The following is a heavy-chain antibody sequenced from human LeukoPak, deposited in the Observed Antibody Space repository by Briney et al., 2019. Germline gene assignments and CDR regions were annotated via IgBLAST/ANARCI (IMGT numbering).Heavy chain of an antibody. D-gene: IGHD5-18*01. J-gene: IGHJ4*02. CDR1: GYRFTNDW. CDR2: IHPGDSGT. V-gene: IGHV5-51*01. Sequence: GESLKISCKGSGYRFTNDWIGWVRQMPGKGLEWMGIIHPGDSGTRYSPSFQGQVTMSVGESITTAYLQWSSLRASDSAIYYCARGGTYSYGSSDYWGQGTLVTVSS. CDR3: ARGGTYSYGSSDY.